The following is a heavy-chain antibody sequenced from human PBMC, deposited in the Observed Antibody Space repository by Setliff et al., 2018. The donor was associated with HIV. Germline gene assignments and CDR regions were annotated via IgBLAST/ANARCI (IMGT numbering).Heavy chain of an antibody. J-gene: IGHJ4*02. Sequence: ASVKVSCKVSGYTFTRFHIHWVRQAPGQGLEWMGIINPSGDSANYAQKFQGRATMTRDTSISTAYMGLSRLTSDDTAVYYCARGPNYYDRGSYYNFDYWGEGTLVTVS. CDR2: INPSGDSA. CDR3: ARGPNYYDRGSYYNFDY. V-gene: IGHV1-46*01. D-gene: IGHD3-22*01. CDR1: GYTFTRFH.